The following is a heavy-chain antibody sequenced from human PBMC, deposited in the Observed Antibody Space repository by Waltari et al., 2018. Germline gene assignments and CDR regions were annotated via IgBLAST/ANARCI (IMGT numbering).Heavy chain of an antibody. CDR3: ATALGDSISASRPFEI. CDR2: VEPEDGQK. V-gene: IGHV1-69-2*01. J-gene: IGHJ3*02. D-gene: IGHD3-3*02. CDR1: GYTLSNYY. Sequence: EVRLLQSGAEVKKPGTTLKISCRLSGYTLSNYYIHWIQQAPGKGLQWMGLVEPEDGQKIYAEALQGRISMTADSSTETVYMELTSLTSDDSAVYYCATALGDSISASRPFEIWGQGTVITVSS.